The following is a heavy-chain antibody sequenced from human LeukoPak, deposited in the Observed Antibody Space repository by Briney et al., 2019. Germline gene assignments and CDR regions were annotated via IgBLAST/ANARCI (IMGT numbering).Heavy chain of an antibody. CDR3: AREFSGYAFDI. J-gene: IGHJ3*02. CDR2: MSTDGINK. Sequence: TGGSLRLSCEASGFTFSIYAMHWVRQAPGKGLEWVAAMSTDGINKLYAESVKGRFTVSRDNSKNTLYLQMNSLRAEDMAVYYCAREFSGYAFDIWGQGTMVTVSS. D-gene: IGHD5-12*01. V-gene: IGHV3-30-3*01. CDR1: GFTFSIYA.